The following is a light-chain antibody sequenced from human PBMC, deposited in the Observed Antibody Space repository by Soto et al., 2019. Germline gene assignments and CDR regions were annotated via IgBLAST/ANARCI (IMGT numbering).Light chain of an antibody. Sequence: IVLTQSAAPLSLSPGERDKLSFRASQSVSTYLAWYQQKPGQAPRLLIYDASNRATGIPARFSGSGSGTDFTLTISRLEPEDFAVYFCQHYVYPQWTFGPGTKVDI. CDR1: QSVSTY. J-gene: IGKJ1*01. V-gene: IGKV3-11*01. CDR2: DAS. CDR3: QHYVYPQWT.